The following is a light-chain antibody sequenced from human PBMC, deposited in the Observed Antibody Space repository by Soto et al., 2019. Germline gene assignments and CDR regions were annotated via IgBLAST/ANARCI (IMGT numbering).Light chain of an antibody. Sequence: QSVLTQPPSASGTPGQRVTISCSGSSSNIGSNYLYWYQQFPGTAPKLLIYRNNQRPSGVPDRFSASKSGTSASLAISGLRSADEADYYCVAWDDSLSGLGWVFGGGTKLTVL. V-gene: IGLV1-47*01. CDR2: RNN. J-gene: IGLJ3*02. CDR3: VAWDDSLSGLGWV. CDR1: SSNIGSNY.